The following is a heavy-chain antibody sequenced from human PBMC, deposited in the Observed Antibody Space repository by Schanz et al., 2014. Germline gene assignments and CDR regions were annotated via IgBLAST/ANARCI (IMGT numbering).Heavy chain of an antibody. CDR3: AKDVDFWSGYYLDY. D-gene: IGHD3-3*01. Sequence: VQLVESGGSLVQPGGSLRLSCAASGFTFSIYGMSWVRQAPGKGLEWVAFISYDGNEKHYPDSVKGRFTISRDNSKNTLYLQMNSLRSEDTAVYYCAKDVDFWSGYYLDYWGQGTLVTVSS. CDR2: ISYDGNEK. J-gene: IGHJ4*02. V-gene: IGHV3-30*18. CDR1: GFTFSIYG.